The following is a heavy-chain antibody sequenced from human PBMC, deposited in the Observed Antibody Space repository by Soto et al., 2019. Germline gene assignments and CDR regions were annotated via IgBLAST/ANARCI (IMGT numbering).Heavy chain of an antibody. CDR3: ATTAGTYYYYGMDV. Sequence: GGSLRLSCAASGFTFDDYAMHWVRQAPGKGLEWVSGISWNSGSIGYADSVKGRFTISRDNSKNTLYLQMNSLRAEDTAVYYCATTAGTYYYYGMDVWGQGTTVTVSS. V-gene: IGHV3-9*01. CDR2: ISWNSGSI. J-gene: IGHJ6*02. CDR1: GFTFDDYA. D-gene: IGHD6-13*01.